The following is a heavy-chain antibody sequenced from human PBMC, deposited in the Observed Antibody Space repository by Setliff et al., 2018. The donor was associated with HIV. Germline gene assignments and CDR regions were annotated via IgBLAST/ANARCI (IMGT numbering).Heavy chain of an antibody. J-gene: IGHJ4*02. Sequence: PSETLSLTCAVSGHSISTAYYWGRIRQPPGKGLEWIGSVYHSGTTYYNPSLKSRVTISVDMSNNQFSLKVTSVTAADTAVYYCMRGRSITIFGVAYFDFWGQGTQVTVSS. D-gene: IGHD3-3*01. CDR1: GHSISTAYY. V-gene: IGHV4-38-2*01. CDR3: MRGRSITIFGVAYFDF. CDR2: VYHSGTT.